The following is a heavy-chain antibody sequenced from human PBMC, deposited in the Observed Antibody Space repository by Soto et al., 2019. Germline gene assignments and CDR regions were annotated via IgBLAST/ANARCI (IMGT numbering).Heavy chain of an antibody. V-gene: IGHV4-38-2*01. D-gene: IGHD3-3*01. Sequence: PSETLSLTCAVFGYPISSGYYWGWIRQSPGKGLEWIGSLYHSGSTYYNPSLKSRVTISVDSSKNQFSLRLTSVTAADTAVYYCARNSYYDFWSGYQRGLDLWGQGTVVTVSS. CDR2: LYHSGST. CDR1: GYPISSGYY. J-gene: IGHJ4*02. CDR3: ARNSYYDFWSGYQRGLDL.